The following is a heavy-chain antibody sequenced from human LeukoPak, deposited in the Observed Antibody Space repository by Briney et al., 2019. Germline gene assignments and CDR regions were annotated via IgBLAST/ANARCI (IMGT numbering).Heavy chain of an antibody. CDR1: DKSFSGYY. J-gene: IGHJ4*02. CDR2: INHSGST. V-gene: IGHV4-34*01. Sequence: SETLSLTCAVYDKSFSGYYWSWIRQPPGKGLEWIGEINHSGSTNYNPSLKSRVTISVDTSKNQFSLKLSSVTAADTAVYYCARGRVSGWYDYFDYWGQGTLVTVSS. CDR3: ARGRVSGWYDYFDY. D-gene: IGHD6-19*01.